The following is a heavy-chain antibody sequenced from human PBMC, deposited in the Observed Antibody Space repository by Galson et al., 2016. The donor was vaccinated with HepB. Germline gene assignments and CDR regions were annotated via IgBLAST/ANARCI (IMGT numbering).Heavy chain of an antibody. CDR2: VYYSGDT. CDR1: GGSISSYF. V-gene: IGHV4-59*01. J-gene: IGHJ3*01. Sequence: ETLSLTCGVSGGSISSYFWSWIRQAPGKGLEWLGYVYYSGDTSYNPSLKSRVTISIDTSKNQFSLKLRSVTAADAAVYYCSRYYYERSGLDTVDAFDVWGQGTMVTVSS. CDR3: SRYYYERSGLDTVDAFDV. D-gene: IGHD3-22*01.